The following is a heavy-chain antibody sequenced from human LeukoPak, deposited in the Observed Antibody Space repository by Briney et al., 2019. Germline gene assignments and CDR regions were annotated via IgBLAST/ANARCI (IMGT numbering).Heavy chain of an antibody. CDR3: AREGRDGYNYYFDY. CDR2: INHSGST. Sequence: SETLSLTCAVYGGSFSGYYWSWIRQPPGKGLEWIGEINHSGSTNYNPPLKSRVTISVDTSKNQFSLKLSSVTAADTAVYYCAREGRDGYNYYFDYWGQGTLVTVSS. CDR1: GGSFSGYY. D-gene: IGHD5-24*01. J-gene: IGHJ4*02. V-gene: IGHV4-34*01.